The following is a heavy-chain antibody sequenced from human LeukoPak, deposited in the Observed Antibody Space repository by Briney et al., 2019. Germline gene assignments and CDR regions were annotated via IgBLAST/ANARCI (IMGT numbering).Heavy chain of an antibody. CDR3: ASEEFYLFTFGGVGCI. V-gene: IGHV4-39*01. CDR2: IYYSGST. J-gene: IGHJ4*02. D-gene: IGHD3-16*01. CDR1: GGSISSSSYY. Sequence: PSETLSLTCTVSGGSISSSSYYWGWIRQPPGKGLEWIGSIYYSGSTYYNPSLKSRVTISVDTSKNQFSLKLSSVTAADTAVYYCASEEFYLFTFGGVGCIWGQGTLVTVSS.